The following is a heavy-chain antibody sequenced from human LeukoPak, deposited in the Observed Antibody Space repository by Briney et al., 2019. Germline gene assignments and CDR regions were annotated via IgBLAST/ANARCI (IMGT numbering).Heavy chain of an antibody. CDR1: GASFNIYY. V-gene: IGHV4-59*01. Sequence: PSETLSLTCTVSGASFNIYYWSWIRQPPGKGLEWTGYIFYSGTTNYNPSLKSRVTISVDTSKNQFSLNLRSVTAADTAVYYCARGGFSGGILRYFDLWGRGALVTVSS. CDR3: ARGGFSGGILRYFDL. D-gene: IGHD2-15*01. CDR2: IFYSGTT. J-gene: IGHJ2*01.